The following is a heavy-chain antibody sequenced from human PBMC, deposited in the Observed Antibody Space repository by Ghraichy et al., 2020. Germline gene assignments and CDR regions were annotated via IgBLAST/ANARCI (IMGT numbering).Heavy chain of an antibody. CDR2: IIPIFGTA. V-gene: IGHV1-69*13. J-gene: IGHJ6*02. CDR3: SRDIVVVPAAMLALYYGMDV. D-gene: IGHD2-2*01. Sequence: SVKVSCKASGGTFSSYAISWVRQEPGQGLEWMGGIIPIFGTANYAQKFQGRVTITADESTSTAYMELSSLRSEDTAVYYCSRDIVVVPAAMLALYYGMDVWGQGTTVTVSS. CDR1: GGTFSSYA.